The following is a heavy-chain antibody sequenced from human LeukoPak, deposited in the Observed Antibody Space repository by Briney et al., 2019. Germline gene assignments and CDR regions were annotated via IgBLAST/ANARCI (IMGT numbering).Heavy chain of an antibody. CDR1: GGSFSSGGYY. V-gene: IGHV4-31*11. J-gene: IGHJ5*02. CDR3: ARVLYDYYFDP. Sequence: SETLSLTCAVSGGSFSSGGYYWSWIRHHPGKGLEWLACISYSGIAYYNPSLKSRLTISVDTSKNQFSLELSSVTAADTALYYCARVLYDYYFDPWGQGTLVTASS. CDR2: ISYSGIA. D-gene: IGHD1-26*01.